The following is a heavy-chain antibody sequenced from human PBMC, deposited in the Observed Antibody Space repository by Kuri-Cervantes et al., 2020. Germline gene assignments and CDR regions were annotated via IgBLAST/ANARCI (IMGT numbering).Heavy chain of an antibody. CDR1: GFTFSSYA. Sequence: GESLKISCAASGFTFSSYAMHWVRQAPGKGLEWVAVISYDGSNRYYADSVKGRFTISRDNSKSTLYLQMNSLRAEDTAVYYCARAQIGYCSGGSCYYLYYYYGMDVWGQGTTVTVSS. D-gene: IGHD2-15*01. CDR2: ISYDGSNR. CDR3: ARAQIGYCSGGSCYYLYYYYGMDV. V-gene: IGHV3-30-3*01. J-gene: IGHJ6*02.